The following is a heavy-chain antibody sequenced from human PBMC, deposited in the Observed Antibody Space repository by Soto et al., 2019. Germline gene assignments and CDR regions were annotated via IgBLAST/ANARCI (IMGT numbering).Heavy chain of an antibody. Sequence: QVQLVQSGAEVKKPGSSVKVSCKASGGTFSSYTISWVRQAPGQGLEWMGRIIPILGIANYAQKFQGRVTITADKSTSKAYMELSSLRSEDTAVYYCARDIREYYYGSGSPFDPWGQGTLVTVSS. CDR2: IIPILGIA. V-gene: IGHV1-69*08. D-gene: IGHD3-10*01. CDR3: ARDIREYYYGSGSPFDP. J-gene: IGHJ5*02. CDR1: GGTFSSYT.